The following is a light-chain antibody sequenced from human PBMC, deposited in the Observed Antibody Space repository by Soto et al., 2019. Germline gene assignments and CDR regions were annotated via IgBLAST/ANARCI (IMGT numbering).Light chain of an antibody. Sequence: QSALPQPPSASATPGQRVTISCSTSNSRSGSNYVYWYQQLPGTAPKLLIYRNDQRPSGVPDRFSGSKSGTSASLAISGLRSEDVADYYCATWDDSLRVYVSRTSTKVPV. CDR2: RND. CDR3: ATWDDSLRVYV. J-gene: IGLJ1*01. V-gene: IGLV1-47*01. CDR1: NSRSGSNY.